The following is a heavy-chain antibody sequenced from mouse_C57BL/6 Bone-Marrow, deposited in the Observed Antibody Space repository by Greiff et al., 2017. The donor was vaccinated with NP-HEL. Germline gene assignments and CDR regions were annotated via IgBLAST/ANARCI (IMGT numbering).Heavy chain of an antibody. CDR1: GFTFTDYY. V-gene: IGHV7-3*01. D-gene: IGHD1-1*01. CDR3: ARSHYYGSTPFAY. Sequence: EVKLVESGGGLVQPGGSLSLSCAASGFTFTDYYMSWVRQPPGKAREWWGFIRNKANGYTTEYSASVKGRFTISRDNSQSILYLQMNALRAEDSATYYCARSHYYGSTPFAYWGQGTLVTVSA. CDR2: IRNKANGYTT. J-gene: IGHJ3*01.